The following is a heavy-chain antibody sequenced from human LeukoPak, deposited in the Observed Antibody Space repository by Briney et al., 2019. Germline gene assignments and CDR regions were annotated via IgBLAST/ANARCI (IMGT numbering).Heavy chain of an antibody. V-gene: IGHV3-66*01. D-gene: IGHD5-18*01. CDR3: ARVPVRGYSYGLPDY. CDR2: IYSGGST. J-gene: IGHJ4*02. CDR1: GFTVGSNY. Sequence: GGSLRLSCAASGFTVGSNYMSWVRQAPGKGLEWVSVIYSGGSTYYADSVKGRFTISRDNSKNTLYLRMNSLRAEDTAVYYCARVPVRGYSYGLPDYWGQGTLVTVSS.